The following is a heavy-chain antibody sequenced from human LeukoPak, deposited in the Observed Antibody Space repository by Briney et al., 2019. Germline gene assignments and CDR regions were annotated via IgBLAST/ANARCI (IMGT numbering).Heavy chain of an antibody. Sequence: PSETLSLTCTVSGGSINNYYWSWIRQPPGKGLEWVGYIYYSGTTSYNPSLKSRVTISLDTSKNQFSLKLSSVTAADTAVYYCTRSLGVVIHGGMDVWGQGTTVTVSS. CDR2: IYYSGTT. J-gene: IGHJ6*02. CDR1: GGSINNYY. D-gene: IGHD3-3*01. V-gene: IGHV4-59*13. CDR3: TRSLGVVIHGGMDV.